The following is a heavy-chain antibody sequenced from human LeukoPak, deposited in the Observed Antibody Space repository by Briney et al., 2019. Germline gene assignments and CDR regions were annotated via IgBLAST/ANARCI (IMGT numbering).Heavy chain of an antibody. CDR2: ISGSGGST. Sequence: ETLSLTCTVSGGSISSYYWSWIRQPPGKGLEWVSAISGSGGSTYYADSVKGRFTISRDNAKNSLYLQMNSLRAEDTAVYYCARDRAGYYYDRRERAFDIWGQGTMVTVSS. J-gene: IGHJ3*02. V-gene: IGHV3-23*01. CDR1: GGSISSYY. D-gene: IGHD3-22*01. CDR3: ARDRAGYYYDRRERAFDI.